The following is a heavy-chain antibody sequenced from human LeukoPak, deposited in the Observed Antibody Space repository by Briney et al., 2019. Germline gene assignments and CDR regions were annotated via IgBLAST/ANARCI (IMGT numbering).Heavy chain of an antibody. CDR1: GSSINNYY. CDR3: AGRDAVPLGEYIQH. V-gene: IGHV4-59*03. CDR2: VYNSGST. J-gene: IGHJ1*01. Sequence: SETLSLTCTVSGSSINNYYWTWMRQPPGKGLEWIGYVYNSGSTNYNPSLSGRVTISLNASKNQFSLRLTAAAAADTAVYYCAGRDAVPLGEYIQHWGQGTLVTVSS. D-gene: IGHD4-17*01.